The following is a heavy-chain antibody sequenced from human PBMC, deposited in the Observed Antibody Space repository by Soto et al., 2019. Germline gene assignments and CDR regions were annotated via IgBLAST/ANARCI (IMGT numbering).Heavy chain of an antibody. J-gene: IGHJ4*02. D-gene: IGHD4-17*01. Sequence: GESLKISCAASGFTFSSYAMSWVRQAPGKGLEWVSAISGSGGSTYYADSVKGRFTISRDNSKNTLYLQMNSLRAEDTAVYYCATPPDYGDYGDYWGQGTLVTVSS. V-gene: IGHV3-23*01. CDR2: ISGSGGST. CDR1: GFTFSSYA. CDR3: ATPPDYGDYGDY.